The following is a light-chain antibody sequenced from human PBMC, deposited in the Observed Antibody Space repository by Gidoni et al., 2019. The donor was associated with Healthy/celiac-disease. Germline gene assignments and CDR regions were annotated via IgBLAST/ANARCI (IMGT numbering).Light chain of an antibody. J-gene: IGKJ1*01. Sequence: DLVIPQSPSLLPESLGETATINCKTSQSVLYSSNNKNYVAWYQQKPGQPPKLLIYWASTREAGVPDRLSSSGSGTDFTLTISSLQAEDVAVYYCQQYYSTPRWTFGQGTKVEIK. CDR1: QSVLYSSNNKNY. V-gene: IGKV4-1*01. CDR2: WAS. CDR3: QQYYSTPRWT.